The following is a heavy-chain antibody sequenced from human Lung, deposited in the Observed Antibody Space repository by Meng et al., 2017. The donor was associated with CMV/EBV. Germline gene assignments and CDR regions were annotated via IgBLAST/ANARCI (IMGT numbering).Heavy chain of an antibody. J-gene: IGHJ4*02. CDR2: TVPIFGTT. CDR1: GGTLSSCA. Sequence: ASGGTLSSCAISWVRQAPGQGLQWMGGTVPIFGTTKNAQRFQGRVTITTDESTSTAYLELSSLSSEDTAIYYCTRDLRGYNYGFDSWGQGTPVTVSS. V-gene: IGHV1-69*05. CDR3: TRDLRGYNYGFDS. D-gene: IGHD5-18*01.